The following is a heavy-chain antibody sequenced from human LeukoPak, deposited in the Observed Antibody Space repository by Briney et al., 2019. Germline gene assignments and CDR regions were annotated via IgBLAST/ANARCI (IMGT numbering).Heavy chain of an antibody. V-gene: IGHV3-15*07. CDR2: IKSKTDGGTT. D-gene: IGHD6-19*01. Sequence: GGSLRLSCVASGFTFSYYSMNWARQAPGKGLEWVGRIKSKTDGGTTDYAAPVKGRFTISRDDSKNTLYLQMNSLKTEDTAVCYCTTRNLHSSGWSWGQGTLVTVSS. CDR3: TTRNLHSSGWS. CDR1: GFTFSYYS. J-gene: IGHJ5*02.